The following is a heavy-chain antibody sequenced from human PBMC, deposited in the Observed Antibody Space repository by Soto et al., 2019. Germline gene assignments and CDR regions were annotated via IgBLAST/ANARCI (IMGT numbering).Heavy chain of an antibody. V-gene: IGHV4-28*01. J-gene: IGHJ4*02. D-gene: IGHD2-2*01. Sequence: SETLSLTCAVSGYSISSSNWWGWIRQPPGKGLEWIGYIYYSGTTYYNPSLKSRVTMSVDTSKNQFSLKLTSVTAEDTAVYYCAKRKYCSSTTCFDYWGQGTLVTVSS. CDR2: IYYSGTT. CDR1: GYSISSSNW. CDR3: AKRKYCSSTTCFDY.